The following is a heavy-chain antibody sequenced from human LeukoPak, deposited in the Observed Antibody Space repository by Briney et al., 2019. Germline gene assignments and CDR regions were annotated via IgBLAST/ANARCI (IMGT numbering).Heavy chain of an antibody. CDR3: ARFNHGSGSYLWFDP. CDR2: IYYSGST. D-gene: IGHD3-10*01. J-gene: IGHJ5*02. Sequence: SETLSLTCTVSGGSISSDYWSWIRQPPGKGMGWGGYIYYSGSTNYNPSLKSRVTISVDTSKNQFSLKLSSVTAADTAVYYCARFNHGSGSYLWFDPWGQGTLVTVSS. CDR1: GGSISSDY. V-gene: IGHV4-59*01.